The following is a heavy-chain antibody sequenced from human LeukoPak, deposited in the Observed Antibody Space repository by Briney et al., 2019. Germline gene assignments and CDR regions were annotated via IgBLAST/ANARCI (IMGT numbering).Heavy chain of an antibody. CDR2: VYYSGST. V-gene: IGHV4-39*07. D-gene: IGHD1-26*01. CDR3: ARAGLGAFDY. CDR1: GGSISRGGYY. J-gene: IGHJ4*02. Sequence: SETLSLTCTVSGGSISRGGYYWSWIRQHPGKGLEWIGSVYYSGSTYYNPPLKSRVTISVDTSKNQFSLKLSSVTAADTAVYYCARAGLGAFDYWGQGTLVTVSS.